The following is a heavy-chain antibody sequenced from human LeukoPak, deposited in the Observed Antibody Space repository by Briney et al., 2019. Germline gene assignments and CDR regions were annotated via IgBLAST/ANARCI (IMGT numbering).Heavy chain of an antibody. J-gene: IGHJ3*02. V-gene: IGHV5-51*01. CDR1: GYSFSTYW. CDR3: ARPSFRAFDI. D-gene: IGHD3-16*01. Sequence: GESLEISCKGSGYSFSTYWIGWVRQMPGKGLEWMGIIYPGDSDTRYSPSFQGQVIISVDKSISTAYLQWSSLKASDTAIYYCARPSFRAFDIWGQGTMVTVSS. CDR2: IYPGDSDT.